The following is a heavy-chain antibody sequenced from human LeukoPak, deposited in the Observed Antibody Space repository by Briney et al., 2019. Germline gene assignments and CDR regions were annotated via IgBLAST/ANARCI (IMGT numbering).Heavy chain of an antibody. CDR3: AKDQGATGATLDY. V-gene: IGHV3-33*06. D-gene: IGHD1-1*01. J-gene: IGHJ4*02. Sequence: GGSPRLSCEASGFIFSSYGMYWVRQAPGKGLEWVAVIWYNGSNKYYADSVAVRFTISRDNSKNTLYLQMNIVRAEDTAVYYCAKDQGATGATLDYWGQGTLVTVSS. CDR2: IWYNGSNK. CDR1: GFIFSSYG.